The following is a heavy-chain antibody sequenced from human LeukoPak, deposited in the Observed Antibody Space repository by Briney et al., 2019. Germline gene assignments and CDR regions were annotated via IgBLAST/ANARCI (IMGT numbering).Heavy chain of an antibody. CDR3: ARGPTYQPIDY. D-gene: IGHD2-2*01. V-gene: IGHV4-34*01. Sequence: SETLSLTCAVYGGSFSGYYWSWIRQPPGKGLEWIGEINYSGSTNYNPSLKSRVTISVDTSKNQFSLKLRSVTAADTAVYYCARGPTYQPIDYWGQGTLVTVSS. CDR2: INYSGST. J-gene: IGHJ4*02. CDR1: GGSFSGYY.